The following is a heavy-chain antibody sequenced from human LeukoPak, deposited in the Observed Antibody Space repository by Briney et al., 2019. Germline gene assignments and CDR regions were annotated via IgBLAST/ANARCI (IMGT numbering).Heavy chain of an antibody. Sequence: GGSLRLSCTASGFTFGDYAMSWVRQAPGKGLDWFSFISGSTSAVYIADSVKGRFTISRDSTSNSLHLEMNSLRDEDTAVYYCVRGHMDVWGKGTTVIVSS. J-gene: IGHJ6*03. CDR3: VRGHMDV. V-gene: IGHV3-48*02. CDR2: ISGSTSAV. CDR1: GFTFGDYA.